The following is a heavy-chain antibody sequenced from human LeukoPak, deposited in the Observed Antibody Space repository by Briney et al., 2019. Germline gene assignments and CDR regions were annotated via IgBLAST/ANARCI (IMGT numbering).Heavy chain of an antibody. Sequence: SVKVSCKASGGTFSSYAISWVRQAPGQGLEWMGGIIPIFGTANYAQKFQGRVTITTDESTSTAYMELSSLRSEDTAVYYCVRGGVSIQLWAFDIWGQGTMVTVSS. CDR3: VRGGVSIQLWAFDI. V-gene: IGHV1-69*05. CDR2: IIPIFGTA. CDR1: GGTFSSYA. J-gene: IGHJ3*02. D-gene: IGHD1-1*01.